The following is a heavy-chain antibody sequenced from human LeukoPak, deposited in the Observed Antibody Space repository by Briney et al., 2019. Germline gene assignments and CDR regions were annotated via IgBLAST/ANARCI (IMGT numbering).Heavy chain of an antibody. CDR3: ARGVTMVRAYYFDY. CDR1: GGSISSGGYY. D-gene: IGHD3-10*01. CDR2: IYYSGST. V-gene: IGHV4-31*03. J-gene: IGHJ4*02. Sequence: PSETLSLTCTVSGGSISSGGYYWSWIRQHPGKGLEWIGYIYYSGSTYYNPSLKSRVTISVDTSKNQFSLKLSSVSPEDTAVYYCARGVTMVRAYYFDYWGQGTLVTVSS.